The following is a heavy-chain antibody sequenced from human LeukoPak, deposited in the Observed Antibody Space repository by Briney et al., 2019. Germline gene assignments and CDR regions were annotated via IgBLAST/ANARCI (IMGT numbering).Heavy chain of an antibody. CDR2: IWYDGSNK. J-gene: IGHJ4*02. CDR1: GFTFSSYG. V-gene: IGHV3-33*01. CDR3: ARDGGGGWLQLGYYFDY. D-gene: IGHD5-24*01. Sequence: GGSLRLSCAASGFTFSSYGMHWVRQAPGKGLEWVAVIWYDGSNKYYADSVKGRFTISRDNSKNTLYLQMNSLRAEDTAVYYCARDGGGGWLQLGYYFDYWGQGTLVTVSS.